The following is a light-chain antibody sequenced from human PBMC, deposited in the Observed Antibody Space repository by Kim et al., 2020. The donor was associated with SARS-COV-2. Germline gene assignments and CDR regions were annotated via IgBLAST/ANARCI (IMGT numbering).Light chain of an antibody. V-gene: IGLV2-23*02. J-gene: IGLJ3*02. CDR2: EVS. CDR1: SSDVGSYTL. CDR3: CSYAGSSTNWV. Sequence: QSITISCTGTSSDVGSYTLVSWYQQPPGKAPKLMIYEVSKRPSGVSNRFSGSKSGNTASLTISGLQAEDEAEYYCCSYAGSSTNWVFGGGTQLTVL.